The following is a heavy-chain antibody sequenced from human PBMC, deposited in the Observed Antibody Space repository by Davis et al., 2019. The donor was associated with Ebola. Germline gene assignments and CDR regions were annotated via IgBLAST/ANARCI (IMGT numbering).Heavy chain of an antibody. CDR1: GFTFSNAW. Sequence: GESLKISCAASGFTFSNAWMSWVRQAPGKGLEWVAVISYDGSNKYYADSVKGRFTISRDNSKNTLYLQMNSLRAEDTAVYYCARGISGWSHQLIGEDWFDPWGQGTLVTVSS. J-gene: IGHJ5*02. CDR2: ISYDGSNK. D-gene: IGHD6-19*01. CDR3: ARGISGWSHQLIGEDWFDP. V-gene: IGHV3-30*03.